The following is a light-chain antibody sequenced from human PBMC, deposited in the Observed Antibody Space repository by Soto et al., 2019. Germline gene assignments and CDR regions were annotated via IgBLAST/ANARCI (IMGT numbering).Light chain of an antibody. CDR1: QSISSW. J-gene: IGKJ1*01. CDR3: QQYNSYSGT. V-gene: IGKV1-5*01. Sequence: DIQMTQSPSTLSATVVERVTITCRASQSISSWLAWYQQKPGKAPKLLIYDASSLESGVPSRFSGSGSGTEFTLTISSLQPDDFATYYCQQYNSYSGTFGQGTKVDI. CDR2: DAS.